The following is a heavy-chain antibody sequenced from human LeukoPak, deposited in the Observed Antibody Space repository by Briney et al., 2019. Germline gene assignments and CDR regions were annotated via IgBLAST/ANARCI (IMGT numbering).Heavy chain of an antibody. Sequence: GGTLRLSCAAYGFTFSSYGMHWIRQAPGKGLEWVAFIRYDGGNKYYADSVKGRFTISRDNSKNTLYLQMNSLRAEDTAVYYWAKGGSKMTTGYFDYWGQGTLVTVSS. D-gene: IGHD4-17*01. CDR3: AKGGSKMTTGYFDY. CDR1: GFTFSSYG. J-gene: IGHJ4*02. V-gene: IGHV3-30*02. CDR2: IRYDGGNK.